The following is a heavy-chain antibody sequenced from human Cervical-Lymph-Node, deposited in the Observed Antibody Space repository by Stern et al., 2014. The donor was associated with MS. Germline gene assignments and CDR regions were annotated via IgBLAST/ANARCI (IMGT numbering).Heavy chain of an antibody. CDR2: NNPGDAET. CDR1: GYSFTSYW. CDR3: ARHCGFRPGCIDY. V-gene: IGHV5-51*01. J-gene: IGHJ4*02. D-gene: IGHD2-21*01. Sequence: VQLVQSGAEVKKPGESLKISCKGSGYSFTSYWIGWVRQTPGKGLEWMGRNNPGDAETDYTPSFQGQLPISAHKSISPAYLPLISLKASDTAMYYCARHCGFRPGCIDYWGQGTLVTVSS.